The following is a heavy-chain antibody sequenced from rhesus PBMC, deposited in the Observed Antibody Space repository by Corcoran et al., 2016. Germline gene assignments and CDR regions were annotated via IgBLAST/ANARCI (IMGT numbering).Heavy chain of an antibody. CDR3: ARVFPTSKGSMITFTKKGYNSLDV. CDR1: GGSISSKY. Sequence: QLQLQESGPGLVKPSGTLSLTCAVSGGSISSKYWRWIRQPPGKGMAWRGRDSGGGGGTASNPSLKIRVTISTDTSNNHFSLRLISVTAADTAVYYCARVFPTSKGSMITFTKKGYNSLDVWGRGVLVTVSS. D-gene: IGHD3-9*01. V-gene: IGHV4-173*01. J-gene: IGHJ5-2*02. CDR2: DSGGGGGT.